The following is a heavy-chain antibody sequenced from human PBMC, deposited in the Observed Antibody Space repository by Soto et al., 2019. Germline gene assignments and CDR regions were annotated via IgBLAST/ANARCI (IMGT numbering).Heavy chain of an antibody. D-gene: IGHD3-22*01. Sequence: GESLKISCKGSGYSFTSYWISWVRQMPGKGLEWMGRIDPSDSYTNYSPSFQGHVTISADKSISTAYLQWSSLKASDTAMYYCARVATNYYDSSGYYQGAFDIWGQGTMVTVSS. J-gene: IGHJ3*02. CDR1: GYSFTSYW. CDR2: IDPSDSYT. CDR3: ARVATNYYDSSGYYQGAFDI. V-gene: IGHV5-10-1*01.